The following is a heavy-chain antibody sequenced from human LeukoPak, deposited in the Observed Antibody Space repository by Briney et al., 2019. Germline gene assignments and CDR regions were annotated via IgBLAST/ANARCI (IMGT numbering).Heavy chain of an antibody. CDR1: GFSVSGYW. CDR2: IKQDGSEK. J-gene: IGHJ4*02. Sequence: GSLRLSCAVSGFSVSGYWMTWVRQAPGKGLEWVANIKQDGSEKNYVDSVKGRFTISRDNAENSLFLQMNSLRVEDTAVYYCAREWQGGIAAAGTRIEGDYWGQGTPVAVSS. V-gene: IGHV3-7*01. D-gene: IGHD6-13*01. CDR3: AREWQGGIAAAGTRIEGDY.